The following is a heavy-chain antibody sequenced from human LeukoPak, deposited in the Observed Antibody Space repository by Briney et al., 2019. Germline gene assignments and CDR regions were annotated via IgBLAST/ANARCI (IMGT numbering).Heavy chain of an antibody. CDR1: GFTFSSYS. CDR2: IDTSSPTI. V-gene: IGHV3-48*01. Sequence: QSGGSLRLSCAASGFTFSSYSMNWVCQAPGKGLEWVSYIDTSSPTIYYKDSVKGRFTISRDNAKNSLYLQMNSLRAEDTAVYYCARGPPLFDPWGQGTLVTVSS. J-gene: IGHJ5*02. CDR3: ARGPPLFDP.